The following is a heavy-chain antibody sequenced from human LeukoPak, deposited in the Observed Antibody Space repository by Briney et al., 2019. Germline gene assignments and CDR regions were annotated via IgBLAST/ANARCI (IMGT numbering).Heavy chain of an antibody. J-gene: IGHJ6*03. Sequence: SETLSLTCTVSGGSINSHYWSWIRQPPGEGLEWIGYIYYSGRTNYNPSLKSRVTISVDTSKNQFSLNLTSVTAADTAVYYCATSAYYYYMDVWGKGTTVTVSS. CDR3: ATSAYYYYMDV. CDR2: IYYSGRT. V-gene: IGHV4-59*11. CDR1: GGSINSHY.